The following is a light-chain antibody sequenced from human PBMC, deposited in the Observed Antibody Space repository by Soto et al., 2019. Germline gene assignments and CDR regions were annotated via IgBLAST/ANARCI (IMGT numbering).Light chain of an antibody. J-gene: IGLJ2*01. Sequence: QSVLTQPASVSGSPGQSITISCTGTSSDVGGYKYVSWYQQHPGKAPKLMIYEVSNRPSGVSNRFSGSKSGNTASLTSSGLQAEDEADYYCSSYTSSSTVVFGGGTKVTVL. CDR3: SSYTSSSTVV. CDR2: EVS. CDR1: SSDVGGYKY. V-gene: IGLV2-14*01.